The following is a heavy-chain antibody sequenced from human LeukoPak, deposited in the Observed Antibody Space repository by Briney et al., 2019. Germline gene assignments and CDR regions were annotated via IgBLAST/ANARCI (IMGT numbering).Heavy chain of an antibody. CDR1: GLTFSTSG. CDR2: IGPTGSDR. Sequence: GGSLRLSCTASGLTFSTSGFNWVRQAPGKGLEWVASIGPTGSDRYHADSIKRRFTISRDNANNFLYLQMNSLRAEDTAVYYCATETNGRHYDYWGQGTLLTVSS. CDR3: ATETNGRHYDY. D-gene: IGHD1-14*01. J-gene: IGHJ4*02. V-gene: IGHV3-21*06.